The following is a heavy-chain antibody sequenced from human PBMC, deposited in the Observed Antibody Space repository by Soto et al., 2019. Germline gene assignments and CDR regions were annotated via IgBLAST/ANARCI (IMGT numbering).Heavy chain of an antibody. V-gene: IGHV4-39*01. J-gene: IGHJ6*02. CDR3: ASRLYYDSSGFEGGGMDV. CDR2: IYYSGST. D-gene: IGHD3-22*01. CDR1: GGSISSSSYY. Sequence: PSETLSLTCTVSGGSISSSSYYWGWIRQPPGKGLEWIGSIYYSGSTYYNPSLKSRVTISVDTSKNQFSLKLSSVTAADTAVYYCASRLYYDSSGFEGGGMDVWGQGTTVTVSS.